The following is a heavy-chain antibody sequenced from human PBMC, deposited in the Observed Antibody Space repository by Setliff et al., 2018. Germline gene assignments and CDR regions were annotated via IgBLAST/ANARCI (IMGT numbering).Heavy chain of an antibody. CDR2: IYYSGST. J-gene: IGHJ4*02. CDR3: AVYNTGSSKDHY. V-gene: IGHV4-39*01. D-gene: IGHD2-8*02. CDR1: GGSISSSSYY. Sequence: SETLSLTCTVSGGSISSSSYYWGWIRQPPGKGLEWIGSIYYSGSTYYNPSLKSRVTISVDTSKNQFSLKLSSVTAADTAVYYCAVYNTGSSKDHYWGQGTPVTVS.